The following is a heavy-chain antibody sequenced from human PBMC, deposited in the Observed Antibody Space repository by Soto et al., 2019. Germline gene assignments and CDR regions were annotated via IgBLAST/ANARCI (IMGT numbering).Heavy chain of an antibody. D-gene: IGHD6-19*01. J-gene: IGHJ4*02. CDR3: ARDGSSGWNYSFDY. CDR2: ISSSSSYI. Sequence: EVQLVESGGGLVKPGGSLRLSCAASGFTLSSYTMNWVRQAPGKGLEWVSSISSSSSYIYYADSVKGRFTISRDNAKNSLYLQMNSLRAEDTAVYYCARDGSSGWNYSFDYWGQGTLVTVSS. V-gene: IGHV3-21*01. CDR1: GFTLSSYT.